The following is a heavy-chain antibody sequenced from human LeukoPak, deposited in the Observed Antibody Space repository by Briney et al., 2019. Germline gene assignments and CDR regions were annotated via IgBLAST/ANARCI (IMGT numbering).Heavy chain of an antibody. D-gene: IGHD6-13*01. CDR1: GGTFSSYA. V-gene: IGHV1-69*13. J-gene: IGHJ6*02. CDR3: ARVRDSSRGYYYYGMDV. Sequence: ASVKVSCKASGGTFSSYAFSWVRQAPGQGLEWMGGIIPIFGTANYAQKFQGRVTITAGESTSTAYMELSSLRSEDTAVYYCARVRDSSRGYYYYGMDVWGQGTTVTVSS. CDR2: IIPIFGTA.